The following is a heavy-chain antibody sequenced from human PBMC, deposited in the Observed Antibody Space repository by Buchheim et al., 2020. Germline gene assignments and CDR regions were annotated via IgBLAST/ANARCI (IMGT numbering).Heavy chain of an antibody. J-gene: IGHJ3*01. CDR3: ARGNGTMGAFDF. CDR1: GASISSGGYY. D-gene: IGHD4/OR15-4a*01. Sequence: QVQLQESGPGLVKPSQTLSLTCTVAGASISSGGYYWSWIRQLPGKGLEWIGYIYYSGSTYFNPSLKSRVTMSVDTSKNQFSLKLSSVTAADTAVYYCARGNGTMGAFDFWGQET. V-gene: IGHV4-31*03. CDR2: IYYSGST.